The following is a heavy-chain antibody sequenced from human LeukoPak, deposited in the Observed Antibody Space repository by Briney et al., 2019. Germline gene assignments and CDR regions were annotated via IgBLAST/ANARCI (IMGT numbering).Heavy chain of an antibody. D-gene: IGHD3-22*01. Sequence: PSETLSLTCTVSGGSISSSSYYWGWIRQPPGKGLEWIGSIYYSGSTYYNPSLKSRVTISVDTSKNQFSLKLSSVTAADTAVYYCARHDSSGYYYYYYGMDFWGQGTTVTVSS. CDR2: IYYSGST. V-gene: IGHV4-39*01. CDR3: ARHDSSGYYYYYYGMDF. J-gene: IGHJ6*02. CDR1: GGSISSSSYY.